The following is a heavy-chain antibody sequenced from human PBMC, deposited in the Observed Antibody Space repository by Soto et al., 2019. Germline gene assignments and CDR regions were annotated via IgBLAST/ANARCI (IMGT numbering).Heavy chain of an antibody. D-gene: IGHD6-6*01. V-gene: IGHV3-30-3*01. Sequence: GGSLRLSCAASGFTFSSYAMHWVRQAPGKGLEWVAVISYDGSNKYYADSVKGRFTISRDNSKNTLYLQMNSLRAEDTAVYYCARDRWLGEAARPYYYYYGMDVWGQGTTVTVSS. CDR3: ARDRWLGEAARPYYYYYGMDV. CDR1: GFTFSSYA. J-gene: IGHJ6*02. CDR2: ISYDGSNK.